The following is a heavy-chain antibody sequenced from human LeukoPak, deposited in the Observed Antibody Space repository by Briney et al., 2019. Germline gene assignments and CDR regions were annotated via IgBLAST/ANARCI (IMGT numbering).Heavy chain of an antibody. CDR2: ISSSSSTI. CDR3: ARALWFGETFPAY. CDR1: GLTISSYS. J-gene: IGHJ4*02. Sequence: PGGSLRLSCAASGLTISSYSMNWVRQAPGKGLQWVSYISSSSSTIYYADSVKGRFTISRDNAKNSLYLQMNSLRAEDTVVYYCARALWFGETFPAYWGQGTLVTVSS. V-gene: IGHV3-48*01. D-gene: IGHD3-10*01.